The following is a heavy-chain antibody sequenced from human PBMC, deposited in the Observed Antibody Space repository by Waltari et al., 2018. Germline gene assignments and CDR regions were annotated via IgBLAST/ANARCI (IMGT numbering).Heavy chain of an antibody. Sequence: QVQLQESGPGLVKPSQTLSLTCTVSGVSISSGSYYWSWIRQPAGKGLEWIGRIYTSGSTNYNPSLKSRVTISVDTSKNQFSLKLSSVTAADTAVYYCARDFWSGPFDPWGQGTLVTVSS. CDR1: GVSISSGSYY. D-gene: IGHD3-3*01. J-gene: IGHJ5*02. V-gene: IGHV4-61*02. CDR2: IYTSGST. CDR3: ARDFWSGPFDP.